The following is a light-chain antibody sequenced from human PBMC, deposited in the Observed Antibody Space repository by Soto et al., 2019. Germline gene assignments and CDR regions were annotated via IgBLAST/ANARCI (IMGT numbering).Light chain of an antibody. V-gene: IGLV8-61*01. CDR2: STN. CDR1: SGSVSTNYY. CDR3: VLYMGSGIWV. J-gene: IGLJ3*02. Sequence: QTVVTQEPSFSVSPGMTVTLTCGLSSGSVSTNYYPNWYQQTPGQAPRTLIYSTNTRSSGVPDRFSGSILGNKAALTITGAQADDESYYYCVLYMGSGIWVFGGGTKLTVL.